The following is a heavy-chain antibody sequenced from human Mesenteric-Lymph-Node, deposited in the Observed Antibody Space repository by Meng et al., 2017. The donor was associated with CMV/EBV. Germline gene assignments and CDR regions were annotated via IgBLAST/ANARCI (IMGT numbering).Heavy chain of an antibody. CDR2: FSGRTGST. V-gene: IGHV3-23*01. J-gene: IGHJ6*02. CDR1: GFTFSSYA. Sequence: GESLKISCAASGFTFSSYAMSWVRQAPGKGLEWVSGFSGRTGSTYYADSVRGRFTISRDNFKNTLSLQMNSLRAEDTATYYCARIYGNLAGHYYHALDVWGQGTTVTVSS. D-gene: IGHD1-1*01. CDR3: ARIYGNLAGHYYHALDV.